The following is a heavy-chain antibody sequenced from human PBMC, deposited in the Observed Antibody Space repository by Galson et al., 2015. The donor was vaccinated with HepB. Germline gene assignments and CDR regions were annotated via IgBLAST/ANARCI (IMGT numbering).Heavy chain of an antibody. D-gene: IGHD6-13*01. CDR2: ISGSGDST. V-gene: IGHV3-23*01. CDR3: VSFSSSWRLFDL. CDR1: EFTFSTYA. Sequence: SLRLSCAASEFTFSTYAMSWVRQAPGKGLEWVSTISGSGDSTYYADSVKGRFTISRDNSKNTLYLQMNSLRDEDTAVYYCVSFSSSWRLFDLWGQGTLVTVSS. J-gene: IGHJ4*02.